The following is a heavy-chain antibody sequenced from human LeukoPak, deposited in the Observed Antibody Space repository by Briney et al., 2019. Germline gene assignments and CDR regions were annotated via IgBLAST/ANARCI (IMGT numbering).Heavy chain of an antibody. CDR2: IYYSAST. CDR1: GGSISNYY. CDR3: VRGSGWYFL. Sequence: SETLSLTCAVYGGSISNYYWSWIRQPPGKGLEWIGYIYYSASTNCNPSLKSRVTISVDTSKNQFSLKLSSVTAADTAVYYCVRGSGWYFLWGQGTLVTVSS. V-gene: IGHV4-59*01. J-gene: IGHJ4*02. D-gene: IGHD6-19*01.